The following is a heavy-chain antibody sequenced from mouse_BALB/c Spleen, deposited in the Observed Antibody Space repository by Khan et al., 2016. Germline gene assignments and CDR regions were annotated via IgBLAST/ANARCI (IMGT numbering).Heavy chain of an antibody. CDR1: GYSITSGYY. CDR3: TRDEITGTFAY. D-gene: IGHD4-1*01. Sequence: EVQLQESGPGLVKPSQSLSLTCSVTGYSITSGYYWNWIRQFPGNKLEWMGCISYDGSNTYNPSLRNRISITRDTSKNQFFLKLNSVTTEDTGSXYCTRDEITGTFAYWGQGTLVTVSA. V-gene: IGHV3-6*02. CDR2: ISYDGSN. J-gene: IGHJ3*01.